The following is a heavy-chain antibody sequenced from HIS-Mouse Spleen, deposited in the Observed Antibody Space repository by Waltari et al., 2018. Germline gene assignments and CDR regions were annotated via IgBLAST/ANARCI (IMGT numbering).Heavy chain of an antibody. CDR1: GGSFSSSTYY. CDR3: AREIPYSSSWYDWYFDL. V-gene: IGHV4-39*07. D-gene: IGHD6-13*01. J-gene: IGHJ2*01. CDR2: IYYSGST. Sequence: QLHLKESGPGLVKPSETLSLTCTFSGGSFSSSTYYRGGIRQPPGKGLEWIGSIYYSGSTYYNPSLKSRVTISVDTSKNRFSLKLSSVTAADTAVYYCAREIPYSSSWYDWYFDLWGRGTLVTVSS.